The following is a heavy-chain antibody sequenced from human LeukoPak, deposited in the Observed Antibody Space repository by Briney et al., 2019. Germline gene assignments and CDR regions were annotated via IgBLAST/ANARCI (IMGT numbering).Heavy chain of an antibody. D-gene: IGHD1-26*01. Sequence: GGSLRLSCAASGFTFSDYYMNWLRQAPGKGLEWVSYISSSGSTIYYADSVKGRFTISRDNAKNSLYLQMNSLRAEDTAVYYCARFIVGATTRDWGQGTLVTVSS. CDR2: ISSSGSTI. CDR3: ARFIVGATTRD. V-gene: IGHV3-11*04. CDR1: GFTFSDYY. J-gene: IGHJ4*02.